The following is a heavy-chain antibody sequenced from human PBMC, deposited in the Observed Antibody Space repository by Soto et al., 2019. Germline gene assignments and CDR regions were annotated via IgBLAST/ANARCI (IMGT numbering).Heavy chain of an antibody. V-gene: IGHV4-59*12. CDR3: ARETYGDYVGYFDP. Sequence: SETLSLTCTVSGGTISSWYWSWIRQPPGKGLEWIGYIYYSGSTNCNPSLKSRFTISVDTSKNQFSLKVRSVTAADTAVYYCARETYGDYVGYFDPWGQGIQVTVS. CDR2: IYYSGST. CDR1: GGTISSWY. J-gene: IGHJ5*02. D-gene: IGHD4-17*01.